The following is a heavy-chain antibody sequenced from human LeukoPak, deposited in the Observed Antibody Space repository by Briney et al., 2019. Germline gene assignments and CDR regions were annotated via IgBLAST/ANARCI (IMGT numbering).Heavy chain of an antibody. CDR3: ARAENSGSGGLDP. J-gene: IGHJ5*02. Sequence: GGSLRLSCAASGFIFSNAWMNWVRQAPGKGLEWVSRVSSNSNYIYYADSVKGRFTISRDNAKNSLYLDMNSLRADDTAIYYCARAENSGSGGLDPWGQGTLVTVSS. D-gene: IGHD2-15*01. CDR1: GFIFSNAW. CDR2: VSSNSNYI. V-gene: IGHV3-21*01.